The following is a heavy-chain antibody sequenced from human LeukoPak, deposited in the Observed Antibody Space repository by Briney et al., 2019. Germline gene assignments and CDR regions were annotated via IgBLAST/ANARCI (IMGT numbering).Heavy chain of an antibody. CDR3: ARDPPAVAINTYG. Sequence: PGVSLRLSCAASGVTVSDSFMLWVRQAPGKGLEWVSLIYSGGDTHYADSVKGRFTISRDNSKNTLYLQMNNLRAEDTAVYYCARDPPAVAINTYGWGQGTLVTVSS. D-gene: IGHD5-24*01. J-gene: IGHJ4*02. V-gene: IGHV3-66*01. CDR2: IYSGGDT. CDR1: GVTVSDSF.